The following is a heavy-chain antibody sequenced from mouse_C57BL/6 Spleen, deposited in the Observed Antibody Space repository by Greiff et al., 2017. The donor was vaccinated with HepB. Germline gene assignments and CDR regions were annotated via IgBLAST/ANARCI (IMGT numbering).Heavy chain of an antibody. V-gene: IGHV1-80*01. J-gene: IGHJ4*01. CDR3: ARDYGNYAMDY. CDR2: IYPGDGDT. D-gene: IGHD2-1*01. CDR1: GYAFSSYW. Sequence: QVHVKQSGAELVKPGASVKISCKASGYAFSSYWMNWVKQRPGKGLEWIGQIYPGDGDTNYNGKFKGKATLTADKSSSTAYMQLSSLTSEDSAVYFCARDYGNYAMDYWGQGTSVTVSS.